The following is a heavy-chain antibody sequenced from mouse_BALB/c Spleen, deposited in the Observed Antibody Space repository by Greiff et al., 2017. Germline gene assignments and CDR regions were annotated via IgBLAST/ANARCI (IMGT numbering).Heavy chain of an antibody. CDR3: ARSRVYGSTYYYAMDY. D-gene: IGHD1-1*01. CDR2: ISSGSSTI. CDR1: GFTFSSFG. J-gene: IGHJ4*01. V-gene: IGHV5-17*02. Sequence: EVMLVESGGGLVQPGGSRKLSCAASGFTFSSFGMHWVRQAPEKGLEWVAYISSGSSTIYYADTVKGRFTISRDNPKNTLFLQMTSLRSEDTAMYYCARSRVYGSTYYYAMDYWGQGTSVTVSS.